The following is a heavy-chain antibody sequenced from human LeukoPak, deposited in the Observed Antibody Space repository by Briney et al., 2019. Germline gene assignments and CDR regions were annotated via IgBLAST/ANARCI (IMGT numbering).Heavy chain of an antibody. Sequence: PGGSLRLSCAASGFTFSSYAMSWVRQAPGKGLEWVSAISGSGGSTYYADSVKGRFTISRDNSKNTLYLQMNSLRAEDTAVYYCVKDSQSVVPAASHDYWGQGTLVTVSS. CDR3: VKDSQSVVPAASHDY. CDR1: GFTFSSYA. J-gene: IGHJ4*02. D-gene: IGHD2-2*01. CDR2: ISGSGGST. V-gene: IGHV3-23*01.